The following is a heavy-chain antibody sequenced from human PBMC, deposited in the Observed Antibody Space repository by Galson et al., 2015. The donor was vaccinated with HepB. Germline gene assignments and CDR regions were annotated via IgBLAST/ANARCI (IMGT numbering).Heavy chain of an antibody. CDR2: IGTSGGST. Sequence: SLRLSCAASGFTFSSYAMSWVRQAPGKGLEWVSAIGTSGGSTYYADSVKGRFTISRDNSKNTLYLQMNSLRAEDTAVYYCAKPKSGGWYVFDLWGQGTLVTVSS. V-gene: IGHV3-23*01. CDR3: AKPKSGGWYVFDL. D-gene: IGHD6-19*01. CDR1: GFTFSSYA. J-gene: IGHJ5*02.